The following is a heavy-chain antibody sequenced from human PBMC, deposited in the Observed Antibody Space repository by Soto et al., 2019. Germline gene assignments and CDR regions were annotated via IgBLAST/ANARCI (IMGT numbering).Heavy chain of an antibody. CDR2: ISAYNGNT. V-gene: IGHV1-18*01. Sequence: QVQLVQSGAEVKKLGASVKVSCKASGYTFTSYGISWVRQAPGQGLEWMGWISAYNGNTNYAQKLQGRVTMTTDTSTSTAYMELRSLRSDDTAVYYCARSAYYYDSSGSLLYWGQGTLVTVSS. CDR3: ARSAYYYDSSGSLLY. D-gene: IGHD3-22*01. CDR1: GYTFTSYG. J-gene: IGHJ4*02.